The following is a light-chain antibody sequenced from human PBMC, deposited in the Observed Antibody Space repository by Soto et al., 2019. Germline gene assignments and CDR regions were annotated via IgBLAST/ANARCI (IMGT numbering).Light chain of an antibody. V-gene: IGKV3-20*01. CDR3: QQYNNWPGT. J-gene: IGKJ1*01. CDR2: GAS. CDR1: QSVSNNY. Sequence: EIVLTPSPGTLSLSPVERATLSCRASQSVSNNYLAWYQQKPGQAPRLLIYGASNRATGIPDRFSGSGSGTDFTLTISRLEPEDFAVYYCQQYNNWPGTFGQGTKVDIK.